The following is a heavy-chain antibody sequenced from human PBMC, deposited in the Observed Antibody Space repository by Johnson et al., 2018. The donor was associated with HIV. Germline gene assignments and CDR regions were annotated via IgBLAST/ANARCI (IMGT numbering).Heavy chain of an antibody. V-gene: IGHV3-53*01. Sequence: EQLVESGGGLIQPGGSLTLSCAASGFTVSSNYMSWVRQAPGKGLAWVSVIYSGGSTYYADSVKGRFTISRDNSKNTLYLQMNSLRAEDTAVYYCASSITMIVVVTGGAFDIWGQGTMVTVSS. D-gene: IGHD3-22*01. CDR2: IYSGGST. J-gene: IGHJ3*02. CDR1: GFTVSSNY. CDR3: ASSITMIVVVTGGAFDI.